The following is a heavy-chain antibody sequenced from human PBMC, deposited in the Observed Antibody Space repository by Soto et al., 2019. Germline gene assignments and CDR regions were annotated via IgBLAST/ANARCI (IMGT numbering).Heavy chain of an antibody. CDR3: ARWGVEMATMYYFDY. CDR2: IHYRGST. V-gene: IGHV4-30-4*01. CDR1: GGSLNSGDYY. Sequence: QVQLQESGPGLVKPSQTLSLTCTVSGGSLNSGDYYWSWIRQAPGKGLEWIAYIHYRGSTYYNPALRRRISISVDTSKNQFSLKLTSVTAADTAVYYCARWGVEMATMYYFDYWGQGTLVTVSS. J-gene: IGHJ4*02. D-gene: IGHD3-10*01.